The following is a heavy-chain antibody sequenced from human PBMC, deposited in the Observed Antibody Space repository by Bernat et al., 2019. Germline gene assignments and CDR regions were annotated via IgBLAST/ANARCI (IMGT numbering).Heavy chain of an antibody. Sequence: QLQLQESGPGLVKPSETLSLTCTVSAGSISSNNYFWGWIREPPGKGLEWIGSVYSSGSTYYNPSLKSRVTISVDTSKNQFSLKLSSVTAADTAVYYCARLFVALDAFDIWGQGTMVTVSS. CDR3: ARLFVALDAFDI. D-gene: IGHD2-21*01. V-gene: IGHV4-39*01. CDR2: VYSSGST. CDR1: AGSISSNNYF. J-gene: IGHJ3*02.